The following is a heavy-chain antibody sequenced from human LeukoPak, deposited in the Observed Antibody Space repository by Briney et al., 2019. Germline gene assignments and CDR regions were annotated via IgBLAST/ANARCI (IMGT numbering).Heavy chain of an antibody. Sequence: PGGSLRLSCAASGFPLRIYAMSWVRQAPGKGLEWVSAISGSGGNTYYADSVKGRFTISRDNSKNTLYLQMNSLRAEDTAVYYCAKSAVYDYVWGSYRYEPGYYFDYWGQGTLVTVSS. CDR3: AKSAVYDYVWGSYRYEPGYYFDY. CDR2: ISGSGGNT. D-gene: IGHD3-16*02. CDR1: GFPLRIYA. V-gene: IGHV3-23*01. J-gene: IGHJ4*02.